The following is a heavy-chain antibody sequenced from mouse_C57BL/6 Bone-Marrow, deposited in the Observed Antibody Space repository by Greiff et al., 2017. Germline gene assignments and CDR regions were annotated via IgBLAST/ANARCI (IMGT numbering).Heavy chain of an antibody. Sequence: QVQLKESGAELVKPGASVKMSCKASGYTFTSYWITWVKQRPGQGLEWIGDIYPGSGSTNYNEKFKSKATLTVDTSSSTAYMQLSSLTSEDSAVYYCNKFITTVVANYAMDYWGQGTSVTVSS. CDR1: GYTFTSYW. V-gene: IGHV1-55*01. CDR2: IYPGSGST. J-gene: IGHJ4*01. CDR3: NKFITTVVANYAMDY. D-gene: IGHD1-1*01.